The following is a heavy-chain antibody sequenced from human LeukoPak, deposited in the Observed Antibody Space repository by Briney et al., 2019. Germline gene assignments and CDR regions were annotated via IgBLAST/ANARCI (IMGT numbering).Heavy chain of an antibody. CDR1: GFTFSSYA. D-gene: IGHD6-19*01. CDR3: ARGLYSSGWY. V-gene: IGHV3-23*01. Sequence: GGSLRLSCAASGFTFSSYAMSWVRQAPGKGLEWVSAISGSGGSTYYADSVKGRFTISRDNAKNSVYLQMNSLRAEDTAVYYCARGLYSSGWYWGQGTLVTVSS. CDR2: ISGSGGST. J-gene: IGHJ4*02.